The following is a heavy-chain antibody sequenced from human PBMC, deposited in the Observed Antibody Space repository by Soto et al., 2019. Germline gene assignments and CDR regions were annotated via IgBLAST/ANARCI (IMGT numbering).Heavy chain of an antibody. D-gene: IGHD6-13*01. Sequence: QVQLQQSGPGLVEPSQTLALTCAISGDSVSSNNAAWSWFRQSPSRGLEWLGRTYYRAKWYNDYAVSVKSRTTINPDTSKNQFSLQLNSMTPEDTAVYYCARSVRSWCFDYWGQGILVTVSS. CDR3: ARSVRSWCFDY. CDR2: TYYRAKWYN. V-gene: IGHV6-1*01. CDR1: GDSVSSNNAA. J-gene: IGHJ4*02.